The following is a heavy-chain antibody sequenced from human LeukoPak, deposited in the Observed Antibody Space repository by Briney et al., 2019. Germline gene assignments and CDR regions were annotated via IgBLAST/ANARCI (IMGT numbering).Heavy chain of an antibody. D-gene: IGHD1-26*01. CDR2: ISSSSGYV. CDR1: GFTFSSYS. Sequence: GGSLRLSCAASGFTFSSYSMNWVRQAPGKGLEWVSSISSSSGYVYYADSVKGRFTISRDNAKSSLSLQMNSLRAEDTAVYYCARDGSGVVGATPPYYFDYWGQGTLVTVSS. CDR3: ARDGSGVVGATPPYYFDY. J-gene: IGHJ4*02. V-gene: IGHV3-21*01.